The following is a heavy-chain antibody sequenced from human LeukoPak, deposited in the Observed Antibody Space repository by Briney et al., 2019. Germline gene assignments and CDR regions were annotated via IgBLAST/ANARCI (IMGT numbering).Heavy chain of an antibody. J-gene: IGHJ2*01. V-gene: IGHV4-59*12. CDR2: VYSLGST. Sequence: SETLSLTCAVYGGSISGYDWNWIRQSPGKGLEWIGYVYSLGSTNYDPSLQSRVTISVDTSKNQFSLKLSSVTAADTAVYYCATIQSDLWGRGTLVTVSS. CDR3: ATIQSDL. CDR1: GGSISGYD.